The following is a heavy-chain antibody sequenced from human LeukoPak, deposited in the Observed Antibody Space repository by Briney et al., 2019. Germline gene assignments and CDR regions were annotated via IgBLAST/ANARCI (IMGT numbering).Heavy chain of an antibody. CDR2: INPNSGGT. D-gene: IGHD3-9*01. Sequence: ASVKVSCKASGYTLTGYYMHWVRQAPGQGLEWMGWINPNSGGTNYAQKFQGRVTMTRDTSINTAYSELSRLRSDDTAVYYCARDLENGDILTGYYPYYYYMDVWGKGTTVTISS. J-gene: IGHJ6*03. CDR1: GYTLTGYY. CDR3: ARDLENGDILTGYYPYYYYMDV. V-gene: IGHV1-2*02.